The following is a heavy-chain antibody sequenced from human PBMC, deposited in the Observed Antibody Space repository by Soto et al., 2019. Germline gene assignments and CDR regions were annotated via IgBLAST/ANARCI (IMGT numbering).Heavy chain of an antibody. V-gene: IGHV4-4*02. J-gene: IGHJ4*02. D-gene: IGHD2-8*01. Sequence: PSETLSLTCAVSGVSISSGNWWTWVRQTPQRGLEYIGEIFHDGTANYYPSFERRVAISVDTSKNQFSLKLTSVTAADTAIYFCARLVYDTRMYFDFCGQGALVTVSS. CDR3: ARLVYDTRMYFDF. CDR1: GVSISSGNW. CDR2: IFHDGTA.